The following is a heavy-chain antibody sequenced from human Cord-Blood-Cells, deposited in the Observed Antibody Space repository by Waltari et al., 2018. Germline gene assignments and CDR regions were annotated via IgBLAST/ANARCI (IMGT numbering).Heavy chain of an antibody. J-gene: IGHJ4*02. CDR2: IRRKANSYAT. V-gene: IGHV3-73*01. D-gene: IGHD3-10*01. CDR1: GFTFSGSA. CDR3: TSRYYYGSGSYKYYFDY. Sequence: EVQLVESGGGLVQPGGSLKLSCAASGFTFSGSAMHWVRQASGKGLEWVGRIRRKANSYATAYAAAVKGRFTISRDDSKNTAYLQMNSLKTEDTAVYYCTSRYYYGSGSYKYYFDYWGQGTLVTVSS.